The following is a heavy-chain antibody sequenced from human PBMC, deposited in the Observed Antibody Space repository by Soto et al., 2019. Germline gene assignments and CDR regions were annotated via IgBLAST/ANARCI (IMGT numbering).Heavy chain of an antibody. CDR3: ARDAVPKKAGHNWFDP. Sequence: LSLTCTVSGGSISSGDYYWSWIRQPPGKGLEWIGYIYYSGSTYYNPSLKSRVTISVDTSKNQFSLKLSSVTAADTAVYYCARDAVPKKAGHNWFDPWGQGTLVTVSS. J-gene: IGHJ5*02. D-gene: IGHD6-13*01. V-gene: IGHV4-30-4*01. CDR1: GGSISSGDYY. CDR2: IYYSGST.